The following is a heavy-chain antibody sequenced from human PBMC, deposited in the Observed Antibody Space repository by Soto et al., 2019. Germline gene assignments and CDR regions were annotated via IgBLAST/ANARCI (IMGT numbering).Heavy chain of an antibody. CDR3: ARVEGGYDYGLDY. J-gene: IGHJ4*02. Sequence: QVQLVRSGAEVKKPGSSVKVSCKASGGTFSSYTISWVRQAPGQGLEWMGRIIPILGIANYAQKFQGRVTITADKSTSTAYMELSSLRSEDTAVYYCARVEGGYDYGLDYWGQGTLVTVSS. CDR1: GGTFSSYT. D-gene: IGHD5-12*01. CDR2: IIPILGIA. V-gene: IGHV1-69*02.